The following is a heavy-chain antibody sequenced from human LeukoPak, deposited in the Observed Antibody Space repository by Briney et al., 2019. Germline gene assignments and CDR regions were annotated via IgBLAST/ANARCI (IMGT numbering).Heavy chain of an antibody. J-gene: IGHJ4*02. V-gene: IGHV3-9*01. CDR1: GFTFDDYA. CDR2: ISWNSGSI. CDR3: AKGDPPGIAVAGTAYFDY. Sequence: GGSLRLSCAASGFTFDDYAMHWVRQAPGKGLEWVSGISWNSGSIGYADSVKGRFTISRENAKNSLYLQMNSLRAEDTALYYCAKGDPPGIAVAGTAYFDYWGQGTLVTVSS. D-gene: IGHD6-19*01.